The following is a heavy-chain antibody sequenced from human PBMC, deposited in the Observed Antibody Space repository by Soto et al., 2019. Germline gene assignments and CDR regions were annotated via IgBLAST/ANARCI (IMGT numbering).Heavy chain of an antibody. J-gene: IGHJ3*02. CDR2: IIPILGIA. Sequence: GASVKVSCKASGGTFSSYTISWVRQAPGQGLEWMGRIIPILGIANYAQKFQGRVTITADKSTSTAYIELSSLRSEDTAVYYCARESPVSRLMGAFDIWGQGTMVTVSS. CDR1: GGTFSSYT. CDR3: ARESPVSRLMGAFDI. V-gene: IGHV1-69*04. D-gene: IGHD6-25*01.